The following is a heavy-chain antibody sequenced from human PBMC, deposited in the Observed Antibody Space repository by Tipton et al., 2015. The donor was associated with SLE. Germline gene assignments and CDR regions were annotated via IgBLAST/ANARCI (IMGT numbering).Heavy chain of an antibody. CDR3: ARYYDILTGYAYFDY. CDR2: IYYSGST. D-gene: IGHD3-9*01. J-gene: IGHJ4*02. CDR1: GGSISSSSYY. V-gene: IGHV4-39*07. Sequence: TLSLTCTVSGGSISSSSYYWGWIRQPPGKGLEWIGSIYYSGSTYYNPSLKSRVTISVDTSKNQFSLKLSSVTAADTAVYYCARYYDILTGYAYFDYWGQGTLVTVSS.